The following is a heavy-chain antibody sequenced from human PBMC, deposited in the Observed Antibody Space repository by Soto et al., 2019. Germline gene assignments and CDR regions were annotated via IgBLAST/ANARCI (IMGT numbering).Heavy chain of an antibody. CDR1: GFTFNNYA. V-gene: IGHV3-30*04. CDR3: TRELPAEDGDSFYYYGMDV. J-gene: IGHJ6*02. Sequence: QVQLVESGGGVVQPGRSLRLSCAASGFTFNNYAMHWVRQAPGKGLEWVAVVSYDGSDKYNADSVKGRFTISRDNAKNTLSLQINSRRPEDTAFYYGTRELPAEDGDSFYYYGMDVWGQGTTVTVSS. D-gene: IGHD2-15*01. CDR2: VSYDGSDK.